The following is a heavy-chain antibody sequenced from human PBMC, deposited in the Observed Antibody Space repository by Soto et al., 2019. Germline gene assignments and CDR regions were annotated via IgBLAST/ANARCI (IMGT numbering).Heavy chain of an antibody. Sequence: SETLSLTCTVSGGSVSSSSYYWGWIRQPPGKGLEWIGSIYYSGSTYYNPSLKSRVTISVDTSKNQFSLKLSSVTAADTAVYYCAREGEPYNSGCRKCGAYDFWGQGNLVTVSS. CDR2: IYYSGST. CDR3: AREGEPYNSGCRKCGAYDF. D-gene: IGHD6-19*01. CDR1: GGSVSSSSYY. V-gene: IGHV4-39*02. J-gene: IGHJ4*02.